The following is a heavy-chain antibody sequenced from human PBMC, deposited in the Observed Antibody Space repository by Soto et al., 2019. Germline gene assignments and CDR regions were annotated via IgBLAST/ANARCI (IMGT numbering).Heavy chain of an antibody. CDR2: IYYSGST. Sequence: SETLSLTCTVSGGSVSSGSYYWSWIRQPPGKGLEWIGYIYYSGSTNYNPSLKSRVTISVDTSKNQFSLKLSSVTAADTAVYYCARDYSNRGVDYYYYGMDVWGQGTTVTVSS. D-gene: IGHD6-13*01. CDR3: ARDYSNRGVDYYYYGMDV. CDR1: GGSVSSGSYY. J-gene: IGHJ6*02. V-gene: IGHV4-61*01.